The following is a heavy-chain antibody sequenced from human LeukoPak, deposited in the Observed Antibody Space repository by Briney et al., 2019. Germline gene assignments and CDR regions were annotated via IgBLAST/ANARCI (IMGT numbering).Heavy chain of an antibody. V-gene: IGHV3-21*01. Sequence: GGSLRLSCAASGFTFSSYSMNWVRQAPGKGLEWVSSISSSSSYIYYADSVKGRFTISRDNAKNSLYLQMNSLRAEDTAVYYCARHLHSSGWYYYYGMDVWGQGTTVTVSS. J-gene: IGHJ6*02. CDR2: ISSSSSYI. CDR3: ARHLHSSGWYYYYGMDV. D-gene: IGHD6-19*01. CDR1: GFTFSSYS.